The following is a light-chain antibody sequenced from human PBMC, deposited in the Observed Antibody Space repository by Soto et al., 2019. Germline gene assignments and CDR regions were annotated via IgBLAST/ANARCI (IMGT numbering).Light chain of an antibody. CDR3: QQHLGRHT. V-gene: IGKV3-15*01. CDR1: QSVTTN. Sequence: EIVMTQSPATLSVSPGERATLSCRASQSVTTNLAWYQQKPGQAPRLLIYGISTRATGIPTRFSGSGSGTEFTLTTSSLQSEDSAVYYCQQHLGRHTFGQGTKVDIK. CDR2: GIS. J-gene: IGKJ1*01.